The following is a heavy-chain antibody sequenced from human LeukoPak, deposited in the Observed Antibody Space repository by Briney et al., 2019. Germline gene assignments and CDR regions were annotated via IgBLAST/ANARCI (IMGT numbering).Heavy chain of an antibody. D-gene: IGHD3-10*01. J-gene: IGHJ4*02. Sequence: GGSLRLSCAASGFTFSNACLSWVRQAPGKGLECVGRIKSKTDCGTTDYAATVKGRFTISRDDSKNTLYLKMNSLKTEDTAVYYCTTGITMVRGVIHLIDYWGQGTLVTVSS. CDR2: IKSKTDCGTT. V-gene: IGHV3-15*01. CDR1: GFTFSNAC. CDR3: TTGITMVRGVIHLIDY.